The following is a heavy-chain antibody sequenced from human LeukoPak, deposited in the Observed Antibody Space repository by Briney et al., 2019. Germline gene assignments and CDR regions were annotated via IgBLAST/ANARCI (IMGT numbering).Heavy chain of an antibody. V-gene: IGHV3-7*03. CDR3: AGRHNWNTRDAFDI. D-gene: IGHD1/OR15-1a*01. J-gene: IGHJ3*02. Sequence: PGGSLRLSCVGYGVTFSTYWMSWVRQAPGKGLEWVANIKQDGGEKYYVDSVKGRFTISRDNSKNTLYLQMNSLRAEDTAVYYCAGRHNWNTRDAFDIWGQGTMVTVSS. CDR1: GVTFSTYW. CDR2: IKQDGGEK.